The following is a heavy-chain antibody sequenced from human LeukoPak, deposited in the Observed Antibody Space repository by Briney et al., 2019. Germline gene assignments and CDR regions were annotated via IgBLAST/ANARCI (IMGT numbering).Heavy chain of an antibody. CDR3: ARDYYGSGDY. V-gene: IGHV1-2*02. CDR1: GFTFTSFY. D-gene: IGHD3-10*01. CDR2: INPNSGGT. J-gene: IGHJ4*02. Sequence: ASVKVSCKASGFTFTSFYIHWARRPPGQGLEWMGWINPNSGGTNYAQKFQGRVTMTRDTSISTAYMELSRLRSDDTAVYYCARDYYGSGDYWGQGTLVTVSS.